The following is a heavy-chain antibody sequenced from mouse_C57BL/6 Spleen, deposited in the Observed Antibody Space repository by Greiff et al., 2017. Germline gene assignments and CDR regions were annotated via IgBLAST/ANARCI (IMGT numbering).Heavy chain of an antibody. CDR2: IDPSDSYT. D-gene: IGHD2-10*02. V-gene: IGHV1-69*01. CDR1: GYTFTSYW. Sequence: QVQLQQPGAELVMPGASVKLSCKASGYTFTSYWMHWVKQRPGQGLEWIGEIDPSDSYTNYNQKFKGKSTLTVDKSSSTAYMQLSSLTSEYSAVYYCARGYGNYFAYWGQGTLVTVSA. J-gene: IGHJ3*01. CDR3: ARGYGNYFAY.